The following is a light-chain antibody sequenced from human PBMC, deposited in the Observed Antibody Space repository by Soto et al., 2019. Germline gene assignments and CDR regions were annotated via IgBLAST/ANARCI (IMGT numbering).Light chain of an antibody. Sequence: DIQMTQSPSTLSASVGDRVTITCRASQSISSWLAWYQQKPGKAPTLLIYDASSLESGVPSRFSGSGSGTEFTLTISSLQPDDFATYYCQQYNSYSPTFGHGTKVEIK. J-gene: IGKJ1*01. CDR2: DAS. CDR3: QQYNSYSPT. V-gene: IGKV1-5*01. CDR1: QSISSW.